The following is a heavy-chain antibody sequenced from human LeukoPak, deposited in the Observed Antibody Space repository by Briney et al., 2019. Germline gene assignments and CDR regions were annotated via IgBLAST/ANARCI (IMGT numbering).Heavy chain of an antibody. J-gene: IGHJ6*02. CDR1: GFTFDDNA. V-gene: IGHV3-9*01. CDR3: AKDIGPLSSSGWYGGYYYYGMDV. Sequence: PGGSLRLSCAASGFTFDDNAMHWVRQAPGKGLEWVSGISWNSGSIGYADSVKGRFTISRDNAKNSLYLQMNSLRAEDTALYYCAKDIGPLSSSGWYGGYYYYGMDVWGQGTTVTVSS. D-gene: IGHD6-19*01. CDR2: ISWNSGSI.